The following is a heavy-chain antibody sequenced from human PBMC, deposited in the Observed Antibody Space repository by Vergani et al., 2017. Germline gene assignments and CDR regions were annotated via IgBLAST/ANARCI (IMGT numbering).Heavy chain of an antibody. Sequence: QVQLQQWGAGVVKPSGTLSLTCAVFGESFSSFYWSWIRQPPGKGLEWIGEINNDGHTKDNPSLESRVTVSRDTAKNQFSLNLMSVTAADTAMYYCAVRARVNLVGGEIVTKRTFDDWSQGSLVTVSS. CDR1: GESFSSFY. CDR2: INNDGHT. V-gene: IGHV4-34*02. D-gene: IGHD3-10*01. CDR3: AVRARVNLVGGEIVTKRTFDD. J-gene: IGHJ4*02.